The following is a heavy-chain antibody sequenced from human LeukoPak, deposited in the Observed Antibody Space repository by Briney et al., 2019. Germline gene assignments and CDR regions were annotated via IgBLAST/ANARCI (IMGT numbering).Heavy chain of an antibody. CDR2: VRGSDSYT. Sequence: GGSLSLSCAASRFTFSNFAMNWVRQSPGEWLEWVSGVRGSDSYTYVVDSVTGWFTISRDSSSKTRYLQMNSPRAEDTAVYYCARDTSFNYGTHHGMDVWGQGTTVTVSS. D-gene: IGHD3-10*01. J-gene: IGHJ6*02. CDR1: RFTFSNFA. CDR3: ARDTSFNYGTHHGMDV. V-gene: IGHV3-23*01.